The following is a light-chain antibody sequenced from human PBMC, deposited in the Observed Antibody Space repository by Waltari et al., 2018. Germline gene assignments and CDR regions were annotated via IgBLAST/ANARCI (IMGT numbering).Light chain of an antibody. V-gene: IGLV2-14*01. CDR2: DVS. CDR1: SSDVGGYNH. J-gene: IGLJ2*01. Sequence: QSALTQPASVSGSPGQSITISCTGTSSDVGGYNHDSWYQQDPGKVPKLIIYDVSERPSGVSDRFSGSKSGNTASLTISGVQAEDETDYYCSSYTNRNTLIFGGGTKLTVL. CDR3: SSYTNRNTLI.